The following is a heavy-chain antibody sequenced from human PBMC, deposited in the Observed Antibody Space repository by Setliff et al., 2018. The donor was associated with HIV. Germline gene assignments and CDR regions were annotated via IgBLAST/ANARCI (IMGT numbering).Heavy chain of an antibody. CDR3: ARRGATVTLYYYYYMDV. V-gene: IGHV4-31*03. CDR1: GGSISSGGYY. Sequence: SETLSLTCTVSGGSISSGGYYWNWIRQHPGKGLEWIGYIYYTGSTYYNPSLKSRVIIPVDTSKNQFSLKVSSVTAADTAVYYCARRGATVTLYYYYYMDVWGKGTTVTVSS. J-gene: IGHJ6*03. D-gene: IGHD4-17*01. CDR2: IYYTGST.